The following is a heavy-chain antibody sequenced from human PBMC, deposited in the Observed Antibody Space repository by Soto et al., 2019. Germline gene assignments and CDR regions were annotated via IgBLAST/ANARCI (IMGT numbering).Heavy chain of an antibody. CDR2: IDPSDSYT. CDR1: GYSFTSYW. V-gene: IGHV5-10-1*01. J-gene: IGHJ6*02. D-gene: IGHD2-2*02. Sequence: SGESLKISCKGSGYSFTSYWISWVRQMPGKGLEWMGRIDPSDSYTNYSPSSQGHVTISADKSISTAYLQWSSLKASDTAMYYCASTYCSSTSCYMSYYGMDVWGQGTTVTISS. CDR3: ASTYCSSTSCYMSYYGMDV.